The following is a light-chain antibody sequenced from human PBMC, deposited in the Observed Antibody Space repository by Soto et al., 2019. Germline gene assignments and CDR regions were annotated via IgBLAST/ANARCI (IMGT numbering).Light chain of an antibody. J-gene: IGLJ1*01. CDR3: CSYAGSSTYV. Sequence: QSALTQPASVSGSPGQSITISCTGTSSDVGNYNLVSWYQQHPGKAPKLMIYEGSKRPSGVSNRFSGSKSGNTASLTISILQAEDEADYYCCSYAGSSTYVFGTGTKVKVL. CDR2: EGS. V-gene: IGLV2-23*01. CDR1: SSDVGNYNL.